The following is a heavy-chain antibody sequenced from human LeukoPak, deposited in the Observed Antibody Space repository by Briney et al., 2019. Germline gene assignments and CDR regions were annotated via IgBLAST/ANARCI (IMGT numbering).Heavy chain of an antibody. J-gene: IGHJ4*02. CDR3: ARGMGIAAAGPYFDY. Sequence: GRSLRLSCAASGFTFSSYAMHWVRQAPGKGLEWVAVISYDGSNKYYADSVKGRFTISRDNSKNTLYLQMNSLRAEDTAVYYCARGMGIAAAGPYFDYWGQGTLVTVSS. CDR1: GFTFSSYA. D-gene: IGHD6-13*01. CDR2: ISYDGSNK. V-gene: IGHV3-30*01.